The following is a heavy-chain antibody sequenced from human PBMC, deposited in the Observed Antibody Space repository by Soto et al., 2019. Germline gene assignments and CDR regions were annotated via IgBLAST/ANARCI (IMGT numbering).Heavy chain of an antibody. CDR1: GYTFTSYG. Sequence: QVQLVQSGAEVKKPGASVKVSCKASGYTFTSYGISWVRQAPGQGLEWMGWISAYNGNTNYAQKIQGRVTMTTDTSTSTAYMELRSLRSDDTAVYYCARASYEQTYYYYYGMDVWGQGTTVTVSS. CDR2: ISAYNGNT. CDR3: ARASYEQTYYYYYGMDV. V-gene: IGHV1-18*01. J-gene: IGHJ6*02. D-gene: IGHD5-12*01.